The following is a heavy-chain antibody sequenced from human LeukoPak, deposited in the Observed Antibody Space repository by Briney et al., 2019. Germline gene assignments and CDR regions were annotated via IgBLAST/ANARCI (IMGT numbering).Heavy chain of an antibody. CDR1: GGTFSSYA. J-gene: IGHJ4*02. V-gene: IGHV1-69*05. CDR2: IIPIFGTA. CDR3: ASGPTGTTLQS. Sequence: GASVKVSCKASGGTFSSYAISWVRQAPGQGLEWMGGIIPIFGTANYAQKFQGRVTITTDESTSTAYMELSSLTSEDTAVYYCASGPTGTTLQSWGQGTLVTVSS. D-gene: IGHD1-7*01.